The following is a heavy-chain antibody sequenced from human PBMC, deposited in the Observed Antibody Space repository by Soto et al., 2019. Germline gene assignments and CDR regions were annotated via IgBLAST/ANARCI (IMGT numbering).Heavy chain of an antibody. CDR3: APCIAAPLDGLDV. CDR2: IYPGDSDI. J-gene: IGHJ6*02. D-gene: IGHD6-6*01. V-gene: IGHV5-51*01. CDR1: GYRFTSNW. Sequence: PGESLKISCKGSGYRFTSNWIGWVRQMPGKGLEWMGIIYPGDSDIRYSPSFQGQVTFSVDKSISTAFLQWSSLKASDSAIYYCAPCIAAPLDGLDVWGQGTTVTVSS.